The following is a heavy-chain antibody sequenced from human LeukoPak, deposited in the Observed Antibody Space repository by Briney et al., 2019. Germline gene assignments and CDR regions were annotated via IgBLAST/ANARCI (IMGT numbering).Heavy chain of an antibody. CDR1: GFTFSSYE. CDR3: ARAEIRNAFFFDG. V-gene: IGHV3-48*03. J-gene: IGHJ4*02. D-gene: IGHD3-3*01. Sequence: PGGSLRLSCAASGFTFSSYEMNWVPQAPGKGLEWVSDISGSGSTIYYADSVKGRFTISRDNAKNSLSLQLNSLRAEDTGIYYCARAEIRNAFFFDGWGQGTLVTVSA. CDR2: ISGSGSTI.